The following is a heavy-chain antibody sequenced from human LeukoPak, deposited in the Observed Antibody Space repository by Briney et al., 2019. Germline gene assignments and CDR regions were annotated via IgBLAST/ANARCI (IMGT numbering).Heavy chain of an antibody. CDR1: GGSISSGSYY. D-gene: IGHD3-3*01. V-gene: IGHV4-61*02. CDR3: ARGITIFGVVIIQFFDY. J-gene: IGHJ4*02. Sequence: SETLSLTCTVSGGSISSGSYYWSWIRQPAGKGLEWIGRIYTSGSTNYNPSLKSRVTISVDTSKNQFSLKLSSVTAADTAVYYCARGITIFGVVIIQFFDYWGQGTLVTVSS. CDR2: IYTSGST.